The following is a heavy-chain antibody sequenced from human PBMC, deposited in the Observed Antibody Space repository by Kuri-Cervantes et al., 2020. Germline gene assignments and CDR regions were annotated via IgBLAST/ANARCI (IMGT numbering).Heavy chain of an antibody. Sequence: ASVKVSCKASGYTFTSYAMHWVRQAPGQRLEWMGWINAGNGNTKYSQKFQGRVTITRDTSASTAYMELSSLRSEDTAVYYCARDRYYYTTPDYCGMDVWGQGTTVTVSS. D-gene: IGHD3-10*01. CDR2: INAGNGNT. J-gene: IGHJ6*02. V-gene: IGHV1-3*01. CDR1: GYTFTSYA. CDR3: ARDRYYYTTPDYCGMDV.